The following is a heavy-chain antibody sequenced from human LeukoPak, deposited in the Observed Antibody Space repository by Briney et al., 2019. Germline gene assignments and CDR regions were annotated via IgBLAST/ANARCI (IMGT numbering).Heavy chain of an antibody. V-gene: IGHV4-31*03. CDR1: GGSISSGGYY. CDR3: ARGRVLWFGELYYFDY. Sequence: SETLSLTCTVSGGSISSGGYYWSWIRQHPGKGLEWIGYNYYSGSTYYNPSLKSRVTISVDTSKNQFSLKLSSVTAADTAVYYCARGRVLWFGELYYFDYWGQGTLVTVSS. CDR2: NYYSGST. D-gene: IGHD3-10*01. J-gene: IGHJ4*02.